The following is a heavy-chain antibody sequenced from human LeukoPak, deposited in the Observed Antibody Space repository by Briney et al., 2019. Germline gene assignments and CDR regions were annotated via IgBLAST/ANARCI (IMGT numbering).Heavy chain of an antibody. CDR2: INAGNGNT. V-gene: IGHV1-3*03. Sequence: ASVTVSCKASGYTFTVYGMHWVRQAPGQRLEWMGWINAGNGNTKYSEEFQGRVTITRDTSANTVYMELSSLRSEDMAVYYCARGVGRSRLWTRNHFDYWGQGTLVTVSS. D-gene: IGHD5-18*01. CDR1: GYTFTVYG. J-gene: IGHJ4*02. CDR3: ARGVGRSRLWTRNHFDY.